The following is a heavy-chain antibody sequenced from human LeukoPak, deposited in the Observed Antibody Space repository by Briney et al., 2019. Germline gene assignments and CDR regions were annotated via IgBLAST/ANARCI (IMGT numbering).Heavy chain of an antibody. CDR3: ARIGVRAAAGNY. V-gene: IGHV3-21*01. CDR1: GFTFSSYS. CDR2: ISSSSSYI. J-gene: IGHJ4*02. Sequence: GGSLRLSCAASGFTFSSYSMNWVRQAPGKGLEWVSSISSSSSYIYYADSVKGRFTISRDNAKNSLYLQMNSLRAEDTAVYYCARIGVRAAAGNYWGQGTLVTVSS. D-gene: IGHD6-13*01.